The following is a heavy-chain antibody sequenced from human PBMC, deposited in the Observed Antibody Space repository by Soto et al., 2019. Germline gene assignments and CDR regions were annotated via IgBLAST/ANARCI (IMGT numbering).Heavy chain of an antibody. Sequence: ETLSLTCTVSSGSINSFYWSWIRQPAGKGLEWIGRIHSSGTTNYNPSLKSRVAMSVDTSRNQFSLKLTSVTAADTAVYYCARDRIIGTSYSDYWGQGVLVTVSS. V-gene: IGHV4-4*07. J-gene: IGHJ4*02. D-gene: IGHD1-7*01. CDR3: ARDRIIGTSYSDY. CDR1: SGSINSFY. CDR2: IHSSGTT.